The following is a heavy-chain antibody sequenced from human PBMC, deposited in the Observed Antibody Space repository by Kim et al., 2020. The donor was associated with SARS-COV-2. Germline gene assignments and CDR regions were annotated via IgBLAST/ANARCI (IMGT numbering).Heavy chain of an antibody. Sequence: GRLTIARDNAKNSLYLQMNSLRAEDTAVYYCARDWATMVDGNYYYGMDVWGQGTTVTVSS. CDR3: ARDWATMVDGNYYYGMDV. V-gene: IGHV3-11*06. J-gene: IGHJ6*02. D-gene: IGHD3-10*01.